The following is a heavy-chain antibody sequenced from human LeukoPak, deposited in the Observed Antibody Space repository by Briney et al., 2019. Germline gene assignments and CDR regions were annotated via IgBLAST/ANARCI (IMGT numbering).Heavy chain of an antibody. CDR2: ISGSGGST. CDR1: GFTFSSYA. J-gene: IGHJ4*02. CDR3: AASGYDLVTLDY. V-gene: IGHV3-23*01. D-gene: IGHD5-12*01. Sequence: PGGSLRLSCAASGFTFSSYAMSWVRQAPGKGLEWVSAISGSGGSTYYADSVKGRFTISRDNSKNTLYLQMNSLRAEDTAVYYCAASGYDLVTLDYWGQGTLVTVSS.